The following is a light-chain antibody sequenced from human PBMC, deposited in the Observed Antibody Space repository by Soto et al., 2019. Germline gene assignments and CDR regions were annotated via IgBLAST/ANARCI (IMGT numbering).Light chain of an antibody. Sequence: DIQMTQSPSSLSASVGDRVTITCRASQRISSYLNWYQQKPGKAPNLLIYAASSLQSGVTSRFSGSGSGTDFTLTISSLQPEDFATYYCQQSYSTPFTFGPGTKMDV. CDR1: QRISSY. J-gene: IGKJ3*01. CDR3: QQSYSTPFT. V-gene: IGKV1-39*01. CDR2: AAS.